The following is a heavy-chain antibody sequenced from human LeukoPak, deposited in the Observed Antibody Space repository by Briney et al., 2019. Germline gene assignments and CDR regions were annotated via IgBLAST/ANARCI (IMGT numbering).Heavy chain of an antibody. CDR1: GYTFTGYY. J-gene: IGHJ4*02. V-gene: IGHV1-2*02. CDR2: INPNSGGT. Sequence: ASVKVSCKASGYTFTGYYMHWVRQAPRQGLEWMGWINPNSGGTNYAQKFQGRVTMTRDTSISTAYMELSRLRSDDTAVYYCARDHGYSYDDGLDYWGQGTLVTVSS. CDR3: ARDHGYSYDDGLDY. D-gene: IGHD5-18*01.